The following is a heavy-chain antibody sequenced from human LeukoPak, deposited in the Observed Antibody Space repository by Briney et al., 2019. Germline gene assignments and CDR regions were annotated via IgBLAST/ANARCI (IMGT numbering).Heavy chain of an antibody. CDR3: AKAGESSGYYEYYFGY. CDR1: GFTFSSYG. CDR2: IRYDGSNK. J-gene: IGHJ4*02. D-gene: IGHD3-22*01. V-gene: IGHV3-30*02. Sequence: PGGSLRLSCAASGFTFSSYGMHWVRQAPGKGLESVAFIRYDGSNKYYTDSVKGRFTISRDNSKNTLYLQMNSLRAEDTAVYYCAKAGESSGYYEYYFGYWGQGTLVTVSS.